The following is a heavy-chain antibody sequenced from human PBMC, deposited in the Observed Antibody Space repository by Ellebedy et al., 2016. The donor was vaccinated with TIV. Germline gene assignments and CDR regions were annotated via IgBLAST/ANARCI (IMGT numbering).Heavy chain of an antibody. CDR3: ARDLGSYYGSGPNVKIVFDY. V-gene: IGHV4-4*07. Sequence: MPGGSLRLSCTVSGGSISSYYWSWIRQPAGKGLEWIGRIYTSGSTNYNPSLKSRVTMSVDTSKNQFSLKLSSVTAADTAVYYCARDLGSYYGSGPNVKIVFDYWGQGTLVTVSS. CDR1: GGSISSYY. D-gene: IGHD3-10*01. CDR2: IYTSGST. J-gene: IGHJ4*02.